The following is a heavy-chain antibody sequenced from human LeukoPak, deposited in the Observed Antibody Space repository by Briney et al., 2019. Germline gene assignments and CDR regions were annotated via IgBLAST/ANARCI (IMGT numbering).Heavy chain of an antibody. CDR2: INHSGST. V-gene: IGHV4-34*01. Sequence: PSETLSLTCAVYGGSFSGYYWSWIRQPPGKGLEWIGEINHSGSTNYNPSLKSRVTISVDTSKNQFSLKLSSVTAADTAVYYCARHRFSGTAIVDYWGQGTLVTVSS. D-gene: IGHD2-21*02. J-gene: IGHJ4*02. CDR3: ARHRFSGTAIVDY. CDR1: GGSFSGYY.